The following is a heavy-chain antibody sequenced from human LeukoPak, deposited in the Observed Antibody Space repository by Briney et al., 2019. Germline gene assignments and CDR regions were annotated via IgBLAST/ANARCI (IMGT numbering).Heavy chain of an antibody. J-gene: IGHJ4*02. CDR1: GFTFSNYW. CDR3: ARAVRLTDY. D-gene: IGHD2/OR15-2a*01. V-gene: IGHV3-7*01. CDR2: IKQDGSEM. Sequence: GGSLRLSCAASGFTFSNYWMSWVRQAPGKGLEWVASIKQDGSEMYYVDSVKGRFTISRDNAKTSLSLQMNTLRVEVTAVYYCARAVRLTDYWGQGTLVTVSS.